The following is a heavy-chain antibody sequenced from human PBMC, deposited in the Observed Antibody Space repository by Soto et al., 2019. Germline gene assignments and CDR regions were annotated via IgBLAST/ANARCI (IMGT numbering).Heavy chain of an antibody. V-gene: IGHV4-59*12. CDR1: GGSIRSYY. CDR2: MYYGGST. Sequence: PSETLSLTCTVSGGSIRSYYWNWIRQPTGKGLEWVGYMYYGGSTNYNPSLKSRVTVSGDTSKNEFSLRLSSVTAADTAVYYCARSTGYGDSYFDYWGQGSLVTVS. CDR3: ARSTGYGDSYFDY. J-gene: IGHJ4*02. D-gene: IGHD4-17*01.